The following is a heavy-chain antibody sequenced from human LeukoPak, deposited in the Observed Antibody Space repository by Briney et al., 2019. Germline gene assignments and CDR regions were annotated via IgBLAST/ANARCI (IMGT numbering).Heavy chain of an antibody. D-gene: IGHD6-13*01. CDR3: ARSGSIAAAAGMDV. CDR1: GYTFTSYG. Sequence: ASVKVSCKASGYTFTSYGISWVRQAPGQGLKWMGWISAYNGNTNYAQKLQGRVTMTTDTSTSTAYMELRSLRSDDTAVYYCARSGSIAAAAGMDVWGQGTTVTVSS. CDR2: ISAYNGNT. V-gene: IGHV1-18*01. J-gene: IGHJ6*02.